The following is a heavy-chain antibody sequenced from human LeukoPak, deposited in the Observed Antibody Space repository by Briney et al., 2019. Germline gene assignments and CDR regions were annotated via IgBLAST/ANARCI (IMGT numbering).Heavy chain of an antibody. CDR2: LHADGIDS. V-gene: IGHV3-7*01. CDR3: ARGGYSFDY. D-gene: IGHD5-12*01. Sequence: GGSLRLSCVGSGFSLSGYWMSWVRQAPGKGLEWVPTLHADGIDSSYVGSVNRRFTISGDNAHTSLYLQMHSLRVDDTAVYYCARGGYSFDYLGQGTLVTVSS. J-gene: IGHJ4*02. CDR1: GFSLSGYW.